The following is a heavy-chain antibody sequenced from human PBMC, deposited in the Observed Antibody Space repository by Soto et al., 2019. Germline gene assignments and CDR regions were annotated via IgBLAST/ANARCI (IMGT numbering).Heavy chain of an antibody. D-gene: IGHD4-17*01. CDR1: GYTFTNYG. V-gene: IGHV1-8*02. Sequence: ASVKVSCKASGYTFTNYGISWVRQATGQGLEWMGWMNPNSGNTGYAQKFQGRVTMTRNTSISTAYMELSSLRSEDTAVYYCASGGTTVTSGPRYYYYYMDVWGKGTTVTVSS. CDR2: MNPNSGNT. CDR3: ASGGTTVTSGPRYYYYYMDV. J-gene: IGHJ6*03.